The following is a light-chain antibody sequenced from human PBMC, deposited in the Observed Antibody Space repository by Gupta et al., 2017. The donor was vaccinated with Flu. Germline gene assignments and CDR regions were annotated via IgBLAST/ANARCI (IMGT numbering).Light chain of an antibody. CDR2: DAS. J-gene: IGKJ3*01. CDR3: QQRSNWIT. Sequence: EIVLTQSPATLSLSPGERATLSCRASQSVSSYLAWYQQKPGQAPRLLIYDASNRATGIPARFSGSGSGTDFTLTSSSRETEDFAVYYCQQRSNWITFGHGTKVDIK. CDR1: QSVSSY. V-gene: IGKV3-11*01.